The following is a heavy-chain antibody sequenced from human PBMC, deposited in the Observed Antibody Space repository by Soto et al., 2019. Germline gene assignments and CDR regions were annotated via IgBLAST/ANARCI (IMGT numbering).Heavy chain of an antibody. Sequence: QLQLQESGSVLVKPSQTLSLTCAVSGGSISSGGYSWSWIRQPPGKGLEWIGYIYHSGSTYYNPPXXXRXXTSVDRSKNQFSLKLSSVTAADTAVYYCARGPPFHWGQGTLVTVSS. J-gene: IGHJ4*02. CDR1: GGSISSGGYS. D-gene: IGHD3-16*01. CDR3: ARGPPFH. V-gene: IGHV4-30-2*01. CDR2: IYHSGST.